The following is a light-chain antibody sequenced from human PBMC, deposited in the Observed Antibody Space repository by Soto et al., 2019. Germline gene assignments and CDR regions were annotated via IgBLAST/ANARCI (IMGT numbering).Light chain of an antibody. CDR3: ATWDDSLSGVL. CDR2: KNT. Sequence: QSVLTQSPSVSGAPGQRVTISCSGSSSNIGNHYVYWHQQLPGMAPRLLIYKNTQRPSGIPDRFSGSKSGTSASLAIYGLRSEDEADYYCATWDDSLSGVLFGGGTKLTV. CDR1: SSNIGNHY. J-gene: IGLJ2*01. V-gene: IGLV1-47*01.